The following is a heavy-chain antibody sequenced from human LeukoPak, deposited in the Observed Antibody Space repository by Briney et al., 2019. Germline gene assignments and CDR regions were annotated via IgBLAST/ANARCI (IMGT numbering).Heavy chain of an antibody. Sequence: GGSLRLSCTTSGFTLGDYGMSWVRQAPGKGLEWVSFIRREASVGAIQYAASVRGRFTISRDDSKSVAYLQMNSLKTSDTAVYYCARVVCGGDCFNDALDIWGQGATVTVSS. CDR2: IRREASVGAI. V-gene: IGHV3-49*04. D-gene: IGHD2-21*02. CDR1: GFTLGDYG. J-gene: IGHJ3*02. CDR3: ARVVCGGDCFNDALDI.